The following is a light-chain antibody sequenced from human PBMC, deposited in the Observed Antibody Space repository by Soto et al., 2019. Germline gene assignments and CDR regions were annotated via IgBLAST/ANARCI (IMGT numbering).Light chain of an antibody. CDR1: SSDFVGYIN. V-gene: IGLV2-14*03. CDR3: SSYTPRNTRKIV. Sequence: QSALTQPASVSGSPGQSITISCTETSSDFVGYINASCNQHHQGKPPKLMFLDVSNRPSGVSTPFSAPKSGNTAPLTLSGLQPKDEPDYYCSSYTPRNTRKIVFETGTKVPVL. CDR2: DVS. J-gene: IGLJ1*01.